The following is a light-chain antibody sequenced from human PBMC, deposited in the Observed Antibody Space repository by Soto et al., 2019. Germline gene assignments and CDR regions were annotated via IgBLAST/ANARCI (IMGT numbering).Light chain of an antibody. J-gene: IGKJ1*01. CDR1: QSLVYSDGNTY. CDR2: KVS. V-gene: IGKV2-30*01. CDR3: MQGTHWLWT. Sequence: DVVMTQSPLSLPVTLGQPASISCRSSQSLVYSDGNTYLNWFQQRPGQSPRRLIYKVSNRDSGVPDRFSGSGSVTDFTLKISRVEAEDVGVYYCMQGTHWLWTFGQGTKVEIK.